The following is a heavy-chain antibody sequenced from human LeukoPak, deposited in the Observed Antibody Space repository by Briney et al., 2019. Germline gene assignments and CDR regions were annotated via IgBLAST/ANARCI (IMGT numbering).Heavy chain of an antibody. D-gene: IGHD3-16*01. Sequence: PSETLSLTCTVSGGSISSYYWSWIRQPAGKGLEWIGRIYTSGSTNYNPSLKSRVTMSVDTSKDQFSLKLSSVTAADTAVYYCARDLQGGAYYYYYMDVWGKGTTVTISS. CDR3: ARDLQGGAYYYYYMDV. V-gene: IGHV4-4*07. J-gene: IGHJ6*03. CDR2: IYTSGST. CDR1: GGSISSYY.